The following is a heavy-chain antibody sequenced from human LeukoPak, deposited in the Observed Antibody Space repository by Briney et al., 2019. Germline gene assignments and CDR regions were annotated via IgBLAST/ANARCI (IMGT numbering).Heavy chain of an antibody. Sequence: SETLSLTCTFSGGSISSGGYYWNWIRQPPGKGLEWIGYIYHSGSTYYNPSLKSRVTISVATSKNQFSLKLSSVTAADTAVYYCARVPDYYDSSGYLDYWGQGTLVTVSS. D-gene: IGHD3-22*01. J-gene: IGHJ4*02. CDR2: IYHSGST. V-gene: IGHV4-30-2*05. CDR1: GGSISSGGYY. CDR3: ARVPDYYDSSGYLDY.